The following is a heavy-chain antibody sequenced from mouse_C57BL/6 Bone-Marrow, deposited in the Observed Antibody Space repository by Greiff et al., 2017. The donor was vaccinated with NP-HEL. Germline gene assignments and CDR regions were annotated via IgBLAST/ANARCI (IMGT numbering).Heavy chain of an antibody. J-gene: IGHJ3*01. V-gene: IGHV5-17*01. CDR3: ERQRFVYYGSSYAWFAY. D-gene: IGHD1-1*01. CDR1: GFTFSDYG. Sequence: EVKLMESGGGLVKPGGSLKLSCAASGFTFSDYGMHWVRQAPEKGLEWVAYISSGSSTIYYADTVTGRFTISRDNAKNTLFLQMTSLRSEDTAMYYCERQRFVYYGSSYAWFAYWGQGTLVTVSA. CDR2: ISSGSSTI.